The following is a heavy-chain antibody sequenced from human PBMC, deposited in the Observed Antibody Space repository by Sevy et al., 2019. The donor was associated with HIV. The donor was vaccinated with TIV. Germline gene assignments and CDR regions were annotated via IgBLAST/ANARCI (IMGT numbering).Heavy chain of an antibody. CDR2: ISASGGGT. D-gene: IGHD6-19*01. V-gene: IGHV3-23*01. CDR1: GFTFSRCA. Sequence: QQLGSLRLSCAASGFTFSRCAMNWVRQAPGKGLEWVSDISASGGGTNYADSVKGRFTISRDNSKNTLYLQMNSLRAEDTAVYYCAKGDSSGWHGHFDYWGQGTLVTVSS. CDR3: AKGDSSGWHGHFDY. J-gene: IGHJ4*02.